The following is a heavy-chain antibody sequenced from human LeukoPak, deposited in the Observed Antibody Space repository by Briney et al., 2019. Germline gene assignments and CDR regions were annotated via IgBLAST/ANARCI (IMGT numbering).Heavy chain of an antibody. V-gene: IGHV4-61*01. Sequence: SETLSLTCTVSGGSVSSGSYYWSWIRQPPGKGLEWIGYIYYSGSTNYNPSLKSRVTISVDTSKNQFSLKLSSVTAADTAVYYCARGPPYYYDSSGYSLYYFDYWGQGTLVTVSS. CDR1: GGSVSSGSYY. J-gene: IGHJ4*02. CDR2: IYYSGST. D-gene: IGHD3-22*01. CDR3: ARGPPYYYDSSGYSLYYFDY.